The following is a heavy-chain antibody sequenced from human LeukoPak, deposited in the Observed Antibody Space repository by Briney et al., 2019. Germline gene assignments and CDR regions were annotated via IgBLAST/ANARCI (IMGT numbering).Heavy chain of an antibody. V-gene: IGHV3-23*01. D-gene: IGHD6-6*01. CDR1: GFTFSSYA. CDR2: ISGSGGST. CDR3: ARELGSYSSSSQGDY. Sequence: GGSLRLSCAASGFTFSSYAMSWLRQAPGKGREWVSAISGSGGSTYYADSVKGRFTISRDNSKNTLYLQMNSLRAEDTAVYYCARELGSYSSSSQGDYWGQGTLVTVSS. J-gene: IGHJ4*02.